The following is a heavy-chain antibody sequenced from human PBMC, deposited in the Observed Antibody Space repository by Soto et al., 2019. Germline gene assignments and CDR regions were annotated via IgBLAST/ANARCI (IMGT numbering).Heavy chain of an antibody. V-gene: IGHV5-10-1*01. Sequence: GESLKISCKGSGHSFTSYWISWVRQMPGKGLEWMGRIDPSDSYTNYSPSFQGHVTISADKSISTAYLQWSSLKASDTAMYYCARQGTIFGNYYYYGMDVWGQGTTVTVSS. CDR3: ARQGTIFGNYYYYGMDV. J-gene: IGHJ6*02. D-gene: IGHD3-3*01. CDR1: GHSFTSYW. CDR2: IDPSDSYT.